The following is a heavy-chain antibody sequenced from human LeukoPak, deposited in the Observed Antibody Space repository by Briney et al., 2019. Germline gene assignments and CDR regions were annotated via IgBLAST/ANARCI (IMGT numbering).Heavy chain of an antibody. CDR2: ILYSGNT. CDR1: GGSISSNDYY. J-gene: IGHJ4*02. Sequence: PSETLSLTCTVSGGSISSNDYYWGWIRQPPGKGLEWIGNILYSGNTFYHPSLKSRITIAVDTSKNQFSLKLSSVTAADTAVYYCSRYIRHRSQFDYWGQGTLVTVSS. CDR3: SRYIRHRSQFDY. V-gene: IGHV4-39*01.